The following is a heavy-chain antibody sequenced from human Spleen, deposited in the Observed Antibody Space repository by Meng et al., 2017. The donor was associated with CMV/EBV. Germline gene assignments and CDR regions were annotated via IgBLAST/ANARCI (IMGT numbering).Heavy chain of an antibody. Sequence: SAISVDSVSSKSAAWNWIRQSPSRGLEWLGRTYQRSKWYSDYAVSVKSRITIKAYTSKNQFSLQLNSVTPEDTAVYYCARGPGSVDPWGQGTLVTVSS. CDR2: TYQRSKWYS. CDR3: ARGPGSVDP. V-gene: IGHV6-1*01. CDR1: VDSVSSKSAA. J-gene: IGHJ5*02.